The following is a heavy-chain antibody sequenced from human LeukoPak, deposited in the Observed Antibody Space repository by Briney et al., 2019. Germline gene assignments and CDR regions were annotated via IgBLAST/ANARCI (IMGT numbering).Heavy chain of an antibody. CDR3: ARSFDP. J-gene: IGHJ5*02. CDR2: INAGNGNT. Sequence: ASVKVSCKASGYTFTSYAMHWVRQAPGQRLEWMGWINAGNGNTKHSQKFQGRVTITRDTSASTAYMELSSLRSEDTAVYYCARSFDPWGQGTLVTVSS. CDR1: GYTFTSYA. V-gene: IGHV1-3*01.